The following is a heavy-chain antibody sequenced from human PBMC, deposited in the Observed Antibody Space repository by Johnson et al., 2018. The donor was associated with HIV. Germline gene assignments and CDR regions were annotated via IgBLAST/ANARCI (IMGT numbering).Heavy chain of an antibody. Sequence: VQLVESGGGLVQPGGSLKLSCAASGFTFSSYAMHWVRQAPGKGLEWVATIKGDGSGQDYVDSVEGRFTISRDYAKNSLYVQMNSLRAEDTAVYYCARLRWGSGDPLHDAFDVWGQGTMVTVSS. J-gene: IGHJ3*01. CDR3: ARLRWGSGDPLHDAFDV. CDR1: GFTFSSYA. D-gene: IGHD2-21*01. V-gene: IGHV3-7*01. CDR2: IKGDGSGQ.